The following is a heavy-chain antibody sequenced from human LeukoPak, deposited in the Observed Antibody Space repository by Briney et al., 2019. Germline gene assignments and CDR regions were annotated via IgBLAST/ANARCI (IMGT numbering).Heavy chain of an antibody. Sequence: SETLSLTCTVSGGSISSSSYYWGWIRQPPGKGLEWIGSIYYSGSTYYNPSLKSRVTISVDTSKNQFSLKLSSVTAADTAVYYCARDRANYYYYMDVWGRGTTVTVSS. J-gene: IGHJ6*03. CDR3: ARDRANYYYYMDV. CDR2: IYYSGST. D-gene: IGHD5-12*01. V-gene: IGHV4-39*07. CDR1: GGSISSSSYY.